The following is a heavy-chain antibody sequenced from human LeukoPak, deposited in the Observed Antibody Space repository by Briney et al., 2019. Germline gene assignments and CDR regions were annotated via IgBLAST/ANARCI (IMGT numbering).Heavy chain of an antibody. CDR3: ARNYYDSSGYNVDFHF. V-gene: IGHV3-48*02. D-gene: IGHD3-22*01. Sequence: GGSLALSCAASGFTFSSYSMNWVRQAPGEGLEWVSYISSSSSTIYYADSVKGRFTISRDNAKNSLYLQMNSLRDEDTAVYYCARNYYDSSGYNVDFHFWGQGTLVTASS. CDR2: ISSSSSTI. J-gene: IGHJ1*01. CDR1: GFTFSSYS.